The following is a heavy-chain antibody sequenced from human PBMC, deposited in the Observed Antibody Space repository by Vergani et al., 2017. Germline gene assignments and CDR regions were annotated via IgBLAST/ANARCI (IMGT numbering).Heavy chain of an antibody. Sequence: QVQLVESGGGVVQPGRSLRLSCAASGFTFSSYAMHWVRQAPGKGLEWVAVISYDGSNKYYADSVKGRFTISRDNSKNTLYLQMNSLRAEDTAVYYCARCCPGLWSGYQEGAFDIWGQGTMVTVSS. CDR1: GFTFSSYA. CDR2: ISYDGSNK. D-gene: IGHD3-3*01. J-gene: IGHJ3*02. V-gene: IGHV3-30*07. CDR3: ARCCPGLWSGYQEGAFDI.